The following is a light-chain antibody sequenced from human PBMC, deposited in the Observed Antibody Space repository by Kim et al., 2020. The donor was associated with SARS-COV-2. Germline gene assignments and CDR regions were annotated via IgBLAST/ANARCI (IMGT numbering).Light chain of an antibody. CDR2: EVS. Sequence: GQSVTISCTGTSSDVGGYHYVSWYQRHPGKAPKVMINEVSKRPSGVPDRFSGSKSGNTASLTVSGLQAEDEADYYCSSYAGNNKWVFGGGTQLTVL. V-gene: IGLV2-8*01. CDR3: SSYAGNNKWV. J-gene: IGLJ3*02. CDR1: SSDVGGYHY.